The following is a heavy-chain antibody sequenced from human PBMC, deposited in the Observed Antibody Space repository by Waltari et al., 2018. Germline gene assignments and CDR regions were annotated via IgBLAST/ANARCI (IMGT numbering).Heavy chain of an antibody. D-gene: IGHD3-22*01. CDR1: GFTVSSNY. V-gene: IGHV3-66*01. CDR2: IYRGGST. CDR3: ARARYDSGNWFDP. J-gene: IGHJ5*02. Sequence: EVQLVESGGGLVQPGGSLRLSCAASGFTVSSNYMSWVRQAPGKGLEWVSVIYRGGSTYYADSVKGRFTISRDNSKNTLYLQMNSLRAEDTAVYYCARARYDSGNWFDPWGQGTLVTVSS.